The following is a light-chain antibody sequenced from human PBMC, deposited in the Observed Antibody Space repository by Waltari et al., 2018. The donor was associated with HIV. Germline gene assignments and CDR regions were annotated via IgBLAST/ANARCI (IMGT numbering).Light chain of an antibody. CDR1: SANIGTTT. V-gene: IGLV1-44*01. Sequence: QSVLTQQPSVSGTPGQRVTIPCSGSSANIGTTTVNWYQVLPGTAPQLLIYINNQRPSGVPDRFSGSKSGTSASLAISGLQSEDEADYYCASWDDSLDGFYVFGTGTKVTVL. CDR2: INN. CDR3: ASWDDSLDGFYV. J-gene: IGLJ1*01.